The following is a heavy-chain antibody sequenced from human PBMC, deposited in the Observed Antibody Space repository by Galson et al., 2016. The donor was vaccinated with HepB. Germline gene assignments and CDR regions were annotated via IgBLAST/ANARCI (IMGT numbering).Heavy chain of an antibody. CDR2: IYPDDSDT. J-gene: IGHJ4*02. D-gene: IGHD3/OR15-3a*01. CDR3: ARRTRGVAGTGFDY. V-gene: IGHV5-51*01. Sequence: QSGAEVKQPGDALTISCRGSGYRFTTYWIGWVRQLPGKGLEWMGIIYPDDSDTRYSPSFRGQVTISADKSITTAYLQWSSLKASDTAMYYCARRTRGVAGTGFDYWGQGTQVTVSS. CDR1: GYRFTTYW.